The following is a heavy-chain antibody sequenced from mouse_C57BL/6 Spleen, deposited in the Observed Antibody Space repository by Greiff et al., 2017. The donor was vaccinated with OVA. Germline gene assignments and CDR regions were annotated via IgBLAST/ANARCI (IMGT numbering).Heavy chain of an antibody. Sequence: VMLVESGPGLVAPSQSLSITCTVSGFSLTSYAISWVRQPPGKGLEWLGVIWTGGGTNYNSALKSRLSISKDNSKSQVFLKMNSLQTDDTARYYCASPYYGSSYGAMDYWGQGTSVTVSS. CDR3: ASPYYGSSYGAMDY. J-gene: IGHJ4*01. CDR1: GFSLTSYA. CDR2: IWTGGGT. V-gene: IGHV2-9-1*01. D-gene: IGHD1-1*01.